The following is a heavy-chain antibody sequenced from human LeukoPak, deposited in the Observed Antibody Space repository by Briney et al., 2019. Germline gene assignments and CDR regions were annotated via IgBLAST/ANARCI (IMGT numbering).Heavy chain of an antibody. CDR3: ARDVGNLYSYGYFDY. V-gene: IGHV1-46*01. Sequence: ASVKVSCKASGYTFTSYYMHWVRQAPGQGLEWMGIINPSGGSTSYAQKFQGRVTMTRDTSTSTVYMELSSLRSEDTAVYYCARDVGNLYSYGYFDYWGRGALVT. D-gene: IGHD5-18*01. J-gene: IGHJ4*02. CDR1: GYTFTSYY. CDR2: INPSGGST.